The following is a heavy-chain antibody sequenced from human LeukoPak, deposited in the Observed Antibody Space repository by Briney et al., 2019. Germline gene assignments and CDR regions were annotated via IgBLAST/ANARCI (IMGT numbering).Heavy chain of an antibody. J-gene: IGHJ4*02. CDR1: GYTLTTYA. CDR2: INAGNGNA. CDR3: ARANSGSFDC. V-gene: IGHV1-3*03. Sequence: GASVKVSCKASGYTLTTYAMHWVRQAPGQRLEWMGWINAGNGNAKYSQEFQGRVTITRDTSASTAYMELSSLRSEDMAVYYCARANSGSFDCWGQGTLVTVSS. D-gene: IGHD5-12*01.